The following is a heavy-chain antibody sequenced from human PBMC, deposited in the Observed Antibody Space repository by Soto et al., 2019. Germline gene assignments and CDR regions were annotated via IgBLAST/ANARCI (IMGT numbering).Heavy chain of an antibody. D-gene: IGHD6-13*01. CDR1: GFTFSSYA. CDR2: ISYDGSNK. V-gene: IGHV3-30-3*01. J-gene: IGHJ4*02. CDR3: ARVGQQLVHFDY. Sequence: GGSLRLSCAASGFTFSSYAMHWVRQAPGKGLEWVAVISYDGSNKYYADSVKGRFTISRDNSKNTLYLQMNSLRAEDTAVYYCARVGQQLVHFDYWGQGTLVTVSS.